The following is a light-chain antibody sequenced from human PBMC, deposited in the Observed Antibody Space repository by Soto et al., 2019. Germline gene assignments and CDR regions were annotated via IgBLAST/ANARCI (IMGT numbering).Light chain of an antibody. J-gene: IGLJ2*01. CDR2: DNN. V-gene: IGLV1-51*01. CDR3: GTWDSSLSAVV. CDR1: SSNIGNNY. Sequence: QSVLTQPPSVSAAPGQKVTISCSGSSSNIGNNYVSWYQQLPGTAPKLLIYDNNKRPSGIPDRFSGSKSVTSATLGITGPQTGDEADYYCGTWDSSLSAVVFGGGTKVTVL.